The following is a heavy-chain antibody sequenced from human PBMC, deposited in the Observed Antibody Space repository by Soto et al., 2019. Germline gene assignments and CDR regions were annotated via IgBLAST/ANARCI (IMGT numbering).Heavy chain of an antibody. V-gene: IGHV5-10-1*01. CDR2: IDPSDSYT. CDR3: ASGFHYYYGMDV. CDR1: GYSFTSYW. D-gene: IGHD2-21*01. Sequence: GESLKISCKGSGYSFTSYWISWVRQMPGKGLEWMGRIDPSDSYTNYSPSFQGHVTISADKSISTAYLQWSSLKASDTAMYYCASGFHYYYGMDVWGQGTTVTVSS. J-gene: IGHJ6*02.